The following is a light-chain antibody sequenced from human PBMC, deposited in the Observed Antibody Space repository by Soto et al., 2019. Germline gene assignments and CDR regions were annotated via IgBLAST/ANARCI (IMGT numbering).Light chain of an antibody. CDR1: SSDVGGYNF. CDR3: SSLTSSITYV. CDR2: EVT. V-gene: IGLV2-14*01. J-gene: IGLJ1*01. Sequence: QSVLTQPASVSGSPGQSITISCTGTSSDVGGYNFVSWYQQHPGQAPKVIILEVTKRPSGVSNRFSGSKSGNTASLTISGLQAEDEADYNCSSLTSSITYVFGTGTRVTVL.